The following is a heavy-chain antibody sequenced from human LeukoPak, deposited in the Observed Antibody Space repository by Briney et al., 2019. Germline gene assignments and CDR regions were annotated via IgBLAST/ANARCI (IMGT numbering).Heavy chain of an antibody. V-gene: IGHV4-59*08. J-gene: IGHJ4*02. CDR3: VSQGTITYAYFDS. CDR1: GGSLTGYF. D-gene: IGHD2-2*01. Sequence: PSETLSLTCTVSGGSLTGYFWSWIRQPPGKGLEWVGYVFYEGNTNYNPSLKSRVTTSVDTSKNQFSLRLNSVTAADTAVYYCVSQGTITYAYFDSWGQGVPVTVSS. CDR2: VFYEGNT.